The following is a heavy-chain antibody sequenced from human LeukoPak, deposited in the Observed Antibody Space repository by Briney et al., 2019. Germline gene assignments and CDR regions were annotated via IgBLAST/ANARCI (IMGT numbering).Heavy chain of an antibody. CDR3: ARVRAEWSLRAGYFDY. D-gene: IGHD3-3*01. CDR1: GFTFSSYA. CDR2: ISYDGSNK. J-gene: IGHJ4*02. V-gene: IGHV3-30-3*01. Sequence: GSLTLSCAASGFTFSSYAMHWVRQAPGKGLEWVAVISYDGSNKYYADSVKGRFTISRDNSKNTLYLQMNSLRAEDTAVYYCARVRAEWSLRAGYFDYWGQGTLVTVSS.